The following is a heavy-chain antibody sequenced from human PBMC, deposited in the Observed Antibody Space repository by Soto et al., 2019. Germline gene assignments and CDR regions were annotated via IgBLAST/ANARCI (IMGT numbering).Heavy chain of an antibody. V-gene: IGHV3-74*01. CDR3: ARDRSYSLEG. CDR2: INSDGSST. J-gene: IGHJ6*02. CDR1: GSTFSNDW. D-gene: IGHD4-4*01. Sequence: EVQLVESGGGLLQPGGSLRLSCVVSGSTFSNDWMHWVRQAPGKGLVWVSHINSDGSSTNYADSVKGRFTIARDNAKNTVYLQMNSLRAEDTAVYYCARDRSYSLEGWGQGTTVTVSS.